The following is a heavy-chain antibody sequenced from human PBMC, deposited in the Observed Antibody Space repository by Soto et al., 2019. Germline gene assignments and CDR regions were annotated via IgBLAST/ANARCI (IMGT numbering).Heavy chain of an antibody. J-gene: IGHJ6*02. Sequence: ASLKVSCNSSGYTFTSYGISCVRHTPGQGLEWMGWISAYNGNTNYAQKLQGRVTMTTDTSTSTAYMELRSLRSDDTAVYYCARGGYYDFWSGYGMEVWGQGTTVTVSS. V-gene: IGHV1-18*01. CDR2: ISAYNGNT. CDR3: ARGGYYDFWSGYGMEV. D-gene: IGHD3-3*01. CDR1: GYTFTSYG.